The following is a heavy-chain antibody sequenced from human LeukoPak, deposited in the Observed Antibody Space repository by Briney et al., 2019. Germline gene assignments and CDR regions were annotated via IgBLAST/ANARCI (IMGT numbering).Heavy chain of an antibody. D-gene: IGHD3-3*01. CDR2: IYYSGST. Sequence: SETLSLTCTVSGGSISSYYWSWIRQPPGKGLEWIGYIYYSGSTNYNPSLKSRVTISVETSKTQFYLKLSSVTAADTAVYYCARATHRFSPDYWGQGTLVTVSS. J-gene: IGHJ4*02. CDR1: GGSISSYY. V-gene: IGHV4-59*01. CDR3: ARATHRFSPDY.